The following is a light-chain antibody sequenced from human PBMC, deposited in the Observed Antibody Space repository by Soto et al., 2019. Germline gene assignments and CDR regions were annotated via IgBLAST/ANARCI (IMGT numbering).Light chain of an antibody. CDR2: DNN. CDR1: SSNIGNNY. Sequence: QSVLTQPPSVSAAPGQTVTISCSGSSSNIGNNYVSWYQQLPGTAPKLLIYDNNKRPSGIPDRFSGSKSGTSATLGITGLQTGDEADYYCGTWDSSVRVFGGGTKLTVL. CDR3: GTWDSSVRV. V-gene: IGLV1-51*01. J-gene: IGLJ2*01.